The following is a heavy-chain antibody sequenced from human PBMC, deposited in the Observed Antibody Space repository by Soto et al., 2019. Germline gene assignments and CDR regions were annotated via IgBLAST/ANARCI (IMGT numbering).Heavy chain of an antibody. CDR2: IIPILGIA. CDR3: ARLSYSSSWYKAANFDY. D-gene: IGHD6-13*01. CDR1: GGTFSSYT. V-gene: IGHV1-69*02. Sequence: GASVKVSCKASGGTFSSYTISWVRQAPGQGLEWMGRIIPILGIANYAQKFQGRVTITADKSTSTAYMELSSLRSEDTAVYYCARLSYSSSWYKAANFDYWGQGTLVTVSS. J-gene: IGHJ4*02.